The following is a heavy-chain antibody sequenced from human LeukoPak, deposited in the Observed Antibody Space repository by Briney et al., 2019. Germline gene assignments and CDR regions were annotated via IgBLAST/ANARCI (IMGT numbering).Heavy chain of an antibody. Sequence: PSETLSLTCTVSGGSISSYYWSWIRQPPGKGLEWIGYIYYSGSTYYNPSLKSRVTISVDTSKNQFSLKLSSVTAADTAVYYCARAPPLLTGPYYYYYGMDVWGQGTTVTVSS. CDR3: ARAPPLLTGPYYYYYGMDV. CDR1: GGSISSYY. V-gene: IGHV4-59*08. D-gene: IGHD3-9*01. CDR2: IYYSGST. J-gene: IGHJ6*02.